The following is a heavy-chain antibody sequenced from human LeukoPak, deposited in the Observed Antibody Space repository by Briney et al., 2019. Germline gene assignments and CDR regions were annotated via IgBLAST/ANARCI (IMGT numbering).Heavy chain of an antibody. D-gene: IGHD3-10*01. V-gene: IGHV1-58*02. CDR3: AAERTRFGELLLSAFDI. CDR1: GFTFTSSA. J-gene: IGHJ3*02. CDR2: IVVGSGNT. Sequence: SVKVSCKASGFTFTSSAMQWVRQARGQRLEWIGWIVVGSGNTNYAQKFQERVTITRDMSTSTAYMELSSLRSEDTAAYYCAAERTRFGELLLSAFDIWGQGTMVTVSS.